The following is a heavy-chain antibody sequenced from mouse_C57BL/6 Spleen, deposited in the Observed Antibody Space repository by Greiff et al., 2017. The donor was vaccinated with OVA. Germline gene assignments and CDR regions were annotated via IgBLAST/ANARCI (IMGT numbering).Heavy chain of an antibody. CDR1: GFSLTSYG. Sequence: QVQLKESGPGLVPPSHTLSITCTVSGFSLTSYGLHWVRQPPGKGLEWLVVIWSDGSTTYNSALKSRLSISKDNSKSQVFLKMNSLQTDDTAMYYCARQGLGRRDYFDYWGQGTTLTVSS. J-gene: IGHJ2*01. CDR3: ARQGLGRRDYFDY. D-gene: IGHD4-1*01. CDR2: IWSDGST. V-gene: IGHV2-6-1*01.